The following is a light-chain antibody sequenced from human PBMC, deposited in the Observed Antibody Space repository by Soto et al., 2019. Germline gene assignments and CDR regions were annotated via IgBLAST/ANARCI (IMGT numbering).Light chain of an antibody. J-gene: IGKJ1*01. CDR2: GAS. V-gene: IGKV3-20*01. Sequence: EVVMTQSPATLSVSPGERFTLSFRASQSVRSNLAWYQQKPGQSPRLLIYGASSRATGIPDRFSGSGSGTDFTLTISRLEPEDFAVYYCQQYGSSRTFGQGTKVDI. CDR3: QQYGSSRT. CDR1: QSVRSN.